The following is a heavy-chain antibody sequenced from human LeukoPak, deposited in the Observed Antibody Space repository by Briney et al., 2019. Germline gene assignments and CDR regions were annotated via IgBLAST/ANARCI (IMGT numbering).Heavy chain of an antibody. J-gene: IGHJ3*02. V-gene: IGHV4-59*08. CDR2: IYYSGST. D-gene: IGHD4-17*01. Sequence: SETLSLTCTVSGGSISSYYWSWIRQPPGKGLEWIGYIYYSGSTNYNPSLKSRVTISVDTSNNQFSLKLSSVTAADTAVYYCARTDYANAFDIWGQGTRVTVSS. CDR1: GGSISSYY. CDR3: ARTDYANAFDI.